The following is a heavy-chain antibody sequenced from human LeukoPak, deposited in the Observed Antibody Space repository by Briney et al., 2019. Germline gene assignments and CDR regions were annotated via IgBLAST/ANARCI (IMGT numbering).Heavy chain of an antibody. CDR3: ARGQYSSSWYWGYYFDY. V-gene: IGHV4-31*11. D-gene: IGHD6-13*01. CDR1: GGSISSGGYY. CDR2: IYYSGST. Sequence: SQTLSLTCAVSGGSISSGGYYWSWIRQHPGKGLEWIGYIYYSGSTYYNPSLKSRVTISVDTSKNQFSLKLSSVTAADTAVYYCARGQYSSSWYWGYYFDYWGQGTLVTVSS. J-gene: IGHJ4*02.